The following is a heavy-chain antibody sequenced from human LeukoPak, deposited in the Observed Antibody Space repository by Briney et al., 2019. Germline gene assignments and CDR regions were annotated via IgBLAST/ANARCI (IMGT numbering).Heavy chain of an antibody. CDR3: AREPTAMIL. Sequence: GSLRLSCAASGFTFSSYPMSWVRQAPWERLQWVSGISDSGGNTYYADSVKGRFTISRDNAKNSLYLQMNSLRAEDTAVYYCAREPTAMILWGQGTLVTVSS. D-gene: IGHD5-18*01. J-gene: IGHJ4*02. CDR2: ISDSGGNT. V-gene: IGHV3-23*01. CDR1: GFTFSSYP.